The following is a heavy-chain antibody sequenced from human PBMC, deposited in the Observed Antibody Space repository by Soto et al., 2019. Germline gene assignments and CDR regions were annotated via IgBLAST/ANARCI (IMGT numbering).Heavy chain of an antibody. D-gene: IGHD3-16*01. V-gene: IGHV4-59*11. CDR3: ARGGEGLGV. CDR2: IYYTGDA. J-gene: IGHJ6*02. CDR1: GDSFTNHY. Sequence: SETLSLTXSVSGDSFTNHYWSWIRQAPGKGLEWIGYIYYTGDAKYTSSLQSRVTISVDAPKRQVSLSLTSVTAADTAIYYCARGGEGLGVWGPGTAVTVS.